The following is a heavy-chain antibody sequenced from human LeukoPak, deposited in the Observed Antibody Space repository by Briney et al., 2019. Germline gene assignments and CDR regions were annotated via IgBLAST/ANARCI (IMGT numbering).Heavy chain of an antibody. D-gene: IGHD6-13*01. CDR2: INPNSGGT. CDR3: ARDGAAAGDFDY. CDR1: GYTFVKFY. V-gene: IGHV1-2*02. J-gene: IGHJ4*02. Sequence: ASVKVSCKASGYTFVKFYMHWVRQAPGQGLEWMGWINPNSGGTNYAQKFQGRVTMTRDTSISTAYMELSRLRSDDTAVYYCARDGAAAGDFDYWGQGTLVTVSS.